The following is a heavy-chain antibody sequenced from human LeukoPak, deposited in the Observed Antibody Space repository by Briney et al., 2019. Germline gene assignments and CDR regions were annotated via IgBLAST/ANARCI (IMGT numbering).Heavy chain of an antibody. J-gene: IGHJ4*02. D-gene: IGHD6-6*01. Sequence: GGSLRLSCAASGFTFSSYSMNWVRQAPGEGVEWVSSISSSSSYIYYADSVKGRFTISRDNAKNSLYLQMNSRRAEDTAVYYCARVIEYSSSSGPDYWGQGTLVTVSS. CDR3: ARVIEYSSSSGPDY. CDR1: GFTFSSYS. V-gene: IGHV3-21*01. CDR2: ISSSSSYI.